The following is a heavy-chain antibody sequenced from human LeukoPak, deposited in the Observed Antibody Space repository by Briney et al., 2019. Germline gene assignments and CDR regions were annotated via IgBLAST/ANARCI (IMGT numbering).Heavy chain of an antibody. D-gene: IGHD1-7*01. CDR3: ATTKASNWHLTVSPLDF. Sequence: GRSLRLSCAASGFTLSNSAMHWVRQAPGKGLEWAAVISHDGSNKYYADSVKGRFTISRDDSKNTLYLQMNSLTSEDTAVYYCATTKASNWHLTVSPLDFWGQGTLVSVSS. J-gene: IGHJ4*02. CDR2: ISHDGSNK. V-gene: IGHV3-30*03. CDR1: GFTLSNSA.